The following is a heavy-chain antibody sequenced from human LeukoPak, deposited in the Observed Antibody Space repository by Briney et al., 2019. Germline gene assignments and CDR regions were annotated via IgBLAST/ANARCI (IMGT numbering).Heavy chain of an antibody. J-gene: IGHJ2*01. CDR2: IWSDGSNK. D-gene: IGHD1-26*01. CDR1: GFTFSNYG. V-gene: IGHV3-33*01. Sequence: GGSLRLSCAASGFTFSNYGMHWVRQAPGKGLEWVAVIWSDGSNKYYADSVKGRFTISRDNFKNTLYLHMNRLRAEDTTVYYCARGVVGATTGWYFDLWGRGTLVTVSS. CDR3: ARGVVGATTGWYFDL.